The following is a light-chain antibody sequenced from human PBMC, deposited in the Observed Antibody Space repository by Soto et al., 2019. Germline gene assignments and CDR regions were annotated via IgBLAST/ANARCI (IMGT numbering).Light chain of an antibody. CDR2: AAS. CDR3: QKYNSAPWT. Sequence: DIQMTQSPSSLSASVGDRVTITCRASQGISNYLAWYQQKPGKVPKLLIYAASTFQSGVPSRFSGSGSGTDFTLPISSLQPEDVATYYSQKYNSAPWTFGKGTKV. V-gene: IGKV1-27*01. CDR1: QGISNY. J-gene: IGKJ1*01.